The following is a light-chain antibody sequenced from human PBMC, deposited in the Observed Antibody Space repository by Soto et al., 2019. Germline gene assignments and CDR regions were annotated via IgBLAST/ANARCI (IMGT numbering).Light chain of an antibody. CDR1: GSNVGSNG. J-gene: IGLJ1*01. CDR3: AARDDRLNGHV. V-gene: IGLV1-44*01. CDR2: SDT. Sequence: QSALTRPPSLSATPGQRVTISCPGGGSNVGSNGVEWFQQLPGAAPQPLIYSDTERPSGVPDRFSGSRAGTSASLAISGLQSEDEADYYCAARDDRLNGHVFGTGTKVTVL.